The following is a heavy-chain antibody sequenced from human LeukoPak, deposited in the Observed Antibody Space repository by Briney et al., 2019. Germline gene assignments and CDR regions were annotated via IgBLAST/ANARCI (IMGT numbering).Heavy chain of an antibody. CDR1: GGSISSGSYY. Sequence: SETLSLTCTVSGGSISSGSYYWSWIRQPAGKGLEWIGRIYTSGSTNYNPSLKSRVTISVDTSKNQFSLKLSSVTAADTAVYYCAREIPDGNLDYWGQGTLVTVSS. V-gene: IGHV4-61*02. D-gene: IGHD4-23*01. CDR3: AREIPDGNLDY. CDR2: IYTSGST. J-gene: IGHJ4*02.